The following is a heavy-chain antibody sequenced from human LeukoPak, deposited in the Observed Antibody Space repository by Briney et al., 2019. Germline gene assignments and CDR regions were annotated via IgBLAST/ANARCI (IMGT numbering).Heavy chain of an antibody. CDR1: GGSISSYY. CDR3: ARGLMMAVAGRGEFHY. V-gene: IGHV4-59*01. Sequence: SETLSLTCTVSGGSISSYYWSWIRQPPGKGLEWIGYIYYSGSTNYNPSLKSRVTISVDTSKNQFSLKLSSVTAADTAVYYCARGLMMAVAGRGEFHYWGQGTLYTVSS. J-gene: IGHJ4*02. CDR2: IYYSGST. D-gene: IGHD6-13*01.